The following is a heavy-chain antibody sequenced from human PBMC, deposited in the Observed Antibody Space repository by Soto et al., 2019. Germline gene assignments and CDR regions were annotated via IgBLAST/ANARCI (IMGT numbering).Heavy chain of an antibody. V-gene: IGHV1-18*01. J-gene: IGHJ4*02. Sequence: QVHLVQSGAEVKKPGASVKVSCKGSGYTFTSYGITWVRQAPVQGLEWMGCICANNGNTDYAQKLQGRGTVTRDTSTSTAYMALRSLRSDDTAVYYCARGRYGDYWGQGALVTVSS. CDR2: ICANNGNT. D-gene: IGHD1-1*01. CDR3: ARGRYGDY. CDR1: GYTFTSYG.